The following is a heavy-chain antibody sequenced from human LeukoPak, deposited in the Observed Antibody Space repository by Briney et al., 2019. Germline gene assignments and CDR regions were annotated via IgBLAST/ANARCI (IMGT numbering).Heavy chain of an antibody. V-gene: IGHV4-39*01. D-gene: IGHD4-17*01. CDR3: ARRSARGLFDY. J-gene: IGHJ4*02. Sequence: GSLRLSCAASGLTFSSYAMNWVRQPPGKGLEWIGSIYYSGSTYYNPSLKSRVTISVDTSKNQFSLKLSSVTAADTAVYYCARRSARGLFDYWGQGTLVTVSS. CDR2: IYYSGST. CDR1: GLTFSSYA.